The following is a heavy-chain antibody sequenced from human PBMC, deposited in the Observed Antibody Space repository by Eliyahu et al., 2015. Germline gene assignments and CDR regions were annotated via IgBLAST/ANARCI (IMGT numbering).Heavy chain of an antibody. CDR3: ARGRESTSIWRRTYFDY. J-gene: IGHJ4*02. D-gene: IGHD3-9*01. CDR1: GGTFSSXA. Sequence: QVQLVQSGAEVKKPGSSVKVSCKASGGTFSSXAIXWVRQAXGQGLXWMGGIIPIFGTANYAQKFQGRVTITADESTSTAYMELSSLRSEDTAVYYCARGRESTSIWRRTYFDYWGQGTLVTVSS. CDR2: IIPIFGTA. V-gene: IGHV1-69*01.